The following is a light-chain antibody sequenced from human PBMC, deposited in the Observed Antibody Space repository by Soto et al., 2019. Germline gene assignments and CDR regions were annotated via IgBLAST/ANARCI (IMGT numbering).Light chain of an antibody. CDR2: DAS. Sequence: DIQMTQSPSTLSASVGDRVTITCRASQSISGWLAWYQQKPGKAPNLLISDASSLESGVPSRFSGSGSGTEFTLTISGLEPDDFATYYCQQYSSYSSFGQGTKLEIK. CDR3: QQYSSYSS. CDR1: QSISGW. V-gene: IGKV1-5*01. J-gene: IGKJ2*01.